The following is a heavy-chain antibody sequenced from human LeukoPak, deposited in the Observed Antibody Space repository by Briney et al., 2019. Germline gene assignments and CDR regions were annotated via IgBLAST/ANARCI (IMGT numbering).Heavy chain of an antibody. D-gene: IGHD2-2*01. V-gene: IGHV3-15*01. CDR3: TTLRSTATDY. J-gene: IGHJ4*02. CDR1: GFTFSNAW. CDR2: IKSKTDGGTT. Sequence: GGSLRLSCAASGFTFSNAWMSWVRQAPGKGLEWVGHIKSKTDGGTTDNAAPVKGRFTISRDDSKNTLYLQMNSLKTEDTAVYYCTTLRSTATDYWGQGTLVTVSS.